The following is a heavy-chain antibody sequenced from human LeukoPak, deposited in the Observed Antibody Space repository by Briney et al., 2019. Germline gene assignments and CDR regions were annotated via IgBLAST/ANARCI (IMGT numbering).Heavy chain of an antibody. Sequence: PSETLSLTCTVSGGSISSYYWSWIRQPPGKGLEWIGYIYYSGSTNYNPSLKSRVTISVDTSKNQFSLKLSSVTAADTAVYYCASLDILTGFLPRRYWGQGTLVTVSS. CDR1: GGSISSYY. D-gene: IGHD3-9*01. CDR2: IYYSGST. V-gene: IGHV4-59*08. CDR3: ASLDILTGFLPRRY. J-gene: IGHJ4*02.